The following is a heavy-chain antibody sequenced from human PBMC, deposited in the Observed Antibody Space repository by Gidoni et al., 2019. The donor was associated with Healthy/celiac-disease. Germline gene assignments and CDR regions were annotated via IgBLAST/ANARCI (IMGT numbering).Heavy chain of an antibody. CDR3: ARAFETKLDYGDYVSWYFDL. Sequence: EVQLVESGGGLVQPGGSLRLSCAASGFTFSSYELNWVRQAPGKGLEWVSYISSSGSTIYYADSVKGRFTISRDNAKNSLYLQMNSLRAEDTAVYYCARAFETKLDYGDYVSWYFDLWGRGTLVTVSS. CDR2: ISSSGSTI. D-gene: IGHD4-17*01. J-gene: IGHJ2*01. CDR1: GFTFSSYE. V-gene: IGHV3-48*03.